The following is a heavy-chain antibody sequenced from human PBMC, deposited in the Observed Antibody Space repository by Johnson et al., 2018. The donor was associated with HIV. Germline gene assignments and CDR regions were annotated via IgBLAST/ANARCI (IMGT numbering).Heavy chain of an antibody. CDR1: EFTVRSNY. D-gene: IGHD6-13*01. Sequence: EVQLVESGGGLVQPGGSVRLSCAASEFTVRSNYMHWVRQAPGKGLEWVSVIYTGGRTYYADSVKGRFTISRDNSKNTLYLQMNSLRPEDTAVYYCARARGQLTRGDDAFDIWGQGTMVTVSS. V-gene: IGHV3-66*02. J-gene: IGHJ3*02. CDR3: ARARGQLTRGDDAFDI. CDR2: IYTGGRT.